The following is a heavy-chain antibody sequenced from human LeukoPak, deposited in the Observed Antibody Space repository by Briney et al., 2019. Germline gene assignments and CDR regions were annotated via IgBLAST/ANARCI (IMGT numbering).Heavy chain of an antibody. J-gene: IGHJ4*02. D-gene: IGHD3-3*01. Sequence: GGSLRLSCAASGFTISSYSMNWVRQTPGKGLEWVSSISSSSSYIHYADSVKGRFTISRDNAKNSLYLQMNSLRAEDTAVYYCARETDFWSGYYYFDYWGQGTLVTVSS. CDR3: ARETDFWSGYYYFDY. CDR1: GFTISSYS. V-gene: IGHV3-21*01. CDR2: ISSSSSYI.